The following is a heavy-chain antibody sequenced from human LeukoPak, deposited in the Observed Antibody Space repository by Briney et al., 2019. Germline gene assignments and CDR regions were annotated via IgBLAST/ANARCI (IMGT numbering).Heavy chain of an antibody. CDR2: IYHTGST. Sequence: SETLSLTCTASGGSIRNYYWSWIRQPPGKGLEWIGYIYHTGSTNYNPPLKSRVTISVDTSKNQFSLKLSSVTAADTAVYFCARVDDYNCLDYWGQGTLVTVSS. CDR3: ARVDDYNCLDY. V-gene: IGHV4-59*03. D-gene: IGHD5-24*01. CDR1: GGSIRNYY. J-gene: IGHJ4*02.